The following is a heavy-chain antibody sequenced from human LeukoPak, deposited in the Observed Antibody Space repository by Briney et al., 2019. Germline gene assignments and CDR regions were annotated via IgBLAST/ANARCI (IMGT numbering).Heavy chain of an antibody. CDR2: INHSGST. Sequence: PSETLSLTCAVYGGSSSGYYWSWIRQPPGKGLEWIGEINHSGSTNYNPSLKSRVTISVDTSKNQFSLKLSSVTAADTAVYYCARGPYRYSGSYWSPTKYFDYWGQGTLVTVSS. CDR1: GGSSSGYY. V-gene: IGHV4-34*01. D-gene: IGHD1-26*01. J-gene: IGHJ4*02. CDR3: ARGPYRYSGSYWSPTKYFDY.